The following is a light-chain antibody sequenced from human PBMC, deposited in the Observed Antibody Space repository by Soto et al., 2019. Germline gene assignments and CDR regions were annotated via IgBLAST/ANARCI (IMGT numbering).Light chain of an antibody. CDR2: WAS. CDR3: QQYYTAPDT. Sequence: DIVMTQSPDSLALSLGERATINCKSSQSVLYSSNNKNYLAWYQQKPGQPPKLLIYWASTRESGVPDRFSGSGSMTDFTLTINSLQAEDVAVYYCQQYYTAPDTFGQGTKLEIK. V-gene: IGKV4-1*01. CDR1: QSVLYSSNNKNY. J-gene: IGKJ2*01.